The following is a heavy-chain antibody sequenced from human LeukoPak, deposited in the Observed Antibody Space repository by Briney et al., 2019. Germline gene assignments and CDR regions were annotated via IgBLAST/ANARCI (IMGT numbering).Heavy chain of an antibody. D-gene: IGHD3-10*02. CDR2: IYYSGST. CDR1: GGSISSYY. CDR3: ARVGYYDRGFFDY. J-gene: IGHJ4*02. V-gene: IGHV4-59*08. Sequence: SETLSLTCTVSGGSISSYYWSWIRQPPGKGLEWIGYIYYSGSTNYNPSLKSRVTISVDTSKNQFSLKLSSVTAADTAVYYCARVGYYDRGFFDYWGQGTLVTVSS.